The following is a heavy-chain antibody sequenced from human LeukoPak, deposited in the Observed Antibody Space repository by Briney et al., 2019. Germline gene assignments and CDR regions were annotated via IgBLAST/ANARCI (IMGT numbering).Heavy chain of an antibody. CDR3: ARLGGAARPDFDY. V-gene: IGHV3-21*01. CDR1: GFTFSSYS. D-gene: IGHD6-6*01. J-gene: IGHJ4*02. Sequence: GGSLRLSCAASGFTFSSYSMNWVRQAPGKGLEWVSSISSSSSYIYYADSVKGRFTISRDNAKNSLYLQMNSLRAEDTAVYYCARLGGAARPDFDYWGQGTLVTVSS. CDR2: ISSSSSYI.